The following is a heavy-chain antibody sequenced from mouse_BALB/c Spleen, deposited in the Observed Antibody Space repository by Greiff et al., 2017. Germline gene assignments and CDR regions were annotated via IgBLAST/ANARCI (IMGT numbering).Heavy chain of an antibody. V-gene: IGHV1S81*02. Sequence: VQLQQPGAELVKPGASVKLSCKASGYTFTSYWMHWVKQRPGQGLEWIGEINPSNGRTNYNEKFKSKATLTVDKSSSTAYMQLSSLTSEDSAVYYCASRGYYRYDSWFAYWGQGTLVTVSA. CDR1: GYTFTSYW. J-gene: IGHJ3*01. CDR2: INPSNGRT. D-gene: IGHD2-14*01. CDR3: ASRGYYRYDSWFAY.